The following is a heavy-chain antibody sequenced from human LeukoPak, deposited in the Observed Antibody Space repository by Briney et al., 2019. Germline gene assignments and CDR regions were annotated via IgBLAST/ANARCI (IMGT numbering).Heavy chain of an antibody. CDR3: AREKGPEGGNTPSRRYYYYGMDV. V-gene: IGHV5-51*01. CDR2: IYPGDSDT. CDR1: GYSFTSYW. D-gene: IGHD4-23*01. Sequence: GESLKISCKGSGYSFTSYWIGWVRQMPGKGLEWMGIIYPGDSDTRYSPSFQGQVTISADKSISTAYLQWSSLKASDTAMYYCAREKGPEGGNTPSRRYYYYGMDVWGQGTTVTVSS. J-gene: IGHJ6*02.